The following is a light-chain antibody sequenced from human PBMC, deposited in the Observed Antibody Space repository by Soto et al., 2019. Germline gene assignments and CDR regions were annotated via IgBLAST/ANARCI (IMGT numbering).Light chain of an antibody. CDR2: EVS. CDR3: ISYAGSNLV. CDR1: SSDVGGYNY. V-gene: IGLV2-8*01. J-gene: IGLJ2*01. Sequence: QSALTQPPSASGSPGQSVTISCTGTSSDVGGYNYVSWYQQHPGKAPKVMIYEVSTRPSGVPDRFSGSKSGNTASLTVSGLQAEDEADYYCISYAGSNLVFGGGTKLTVL.